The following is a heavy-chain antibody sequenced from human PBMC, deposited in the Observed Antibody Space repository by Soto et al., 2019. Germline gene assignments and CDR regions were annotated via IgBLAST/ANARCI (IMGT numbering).Heavy chain of an antibody. CDR1: GFDFSNYI. Sequence: EVQLVESGGGLVHPGGSLRLSCAASGFDFSNYIMNWVRQAPGKGLEWISYISGSSTTILYADSVKGRFTVSRDNAKNSLYLQMNSLRDEATAVYYCARLGAYWGQGTLVTVSS. CDR3: ARLGAY. CDR2: ISGSSTTI. V-gene: IGHV3-48*02. J-gene: IGHJ4*02.